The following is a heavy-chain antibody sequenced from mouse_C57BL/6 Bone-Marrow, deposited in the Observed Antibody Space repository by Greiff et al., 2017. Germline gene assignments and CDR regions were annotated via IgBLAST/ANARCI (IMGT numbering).Heavy chain of an antibody. Sequence: QVQLQQPGAELVKPGASVKFSCKASGYTFTSYWMHWVKQRPGQGLEWIGMIHPNSGSTNYNEKFKSKATLTVDKSSSTAYMQLSSLTSEDSAVYYCARGGYGSYWYFDVWGTGTTVTVSS. V-gene: IGHV1-64*01. J-gene: IGHJ1*03. CDR3: ARGGYGSYWYFDV. CDR1: GYTFTSYW. D-gene: IGHD1-1*01. CDR2: IHPNSGST.